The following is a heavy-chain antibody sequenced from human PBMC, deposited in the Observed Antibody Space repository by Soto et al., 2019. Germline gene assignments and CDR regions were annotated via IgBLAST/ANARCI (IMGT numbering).Heavy chain of an antibody. D-gene: IGHD2-15*01. CDR2: ISYDGSNK. J-gene: IGHJ6*02. Sequence: QVQLVESGGGVVQPGRSLRLSCAASGFTFSSYGMHWVRQAPGKGLEWVAVISYDGSNKYYADSVKGRFTISRDNSKNTLYLQMNSLRAEDTAVYYCAKDPGPGYGCSGGSCYRSGMDVWGQGTTVTVSS. CDR1: GFTFSSYG. CDR3: AKDPGPGYGCSGGSCYRSGMDV. V-gene: IGHV3-30*18.